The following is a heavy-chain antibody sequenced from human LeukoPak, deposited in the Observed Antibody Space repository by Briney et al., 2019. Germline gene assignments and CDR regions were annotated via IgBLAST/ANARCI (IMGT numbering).Heavy chain of an antibody. D-gene: IGHD5-12*01. CDR3: ARGGYSGSSYNWFDP. Sequence: SETLSLTCTVSGGSISSYYWSWIRQPAGKGLEWIGRIYTSGSSNYNPSLKSRVTMSVDTSKNQFSLKLSSVTAADTAVYYCARGGYSGSSYNWFDPWGQGTLVTVSS. CDR2: IYTSGSS. CDR1: GGSISSYY. J-gene: IGHJ5*02. V-gene: IGHV4-4*07.